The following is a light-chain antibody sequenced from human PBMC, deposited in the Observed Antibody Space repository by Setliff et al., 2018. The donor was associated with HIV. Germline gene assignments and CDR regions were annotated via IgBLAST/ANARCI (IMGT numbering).Light chain of an antibody. V-gene: IGLV1-44*01. J-gene: IGLJ1*01. CDR2: SNN. CDR3: AARDDSLNGQV. CDR1: SSNVGSNT. Sequence: QSVLTQPPSASGTPGQKVTISCSGSSSNVGSNTVNWYRQLPGTATKLLIYSNNQRPSGVPDRFSGSKSGTSASLGISGLQSEDEADYYCAARDDSLNGQVFGTGTKVTV.